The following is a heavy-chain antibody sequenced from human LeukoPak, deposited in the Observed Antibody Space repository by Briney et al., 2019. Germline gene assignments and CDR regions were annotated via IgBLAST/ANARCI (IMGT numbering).Heavy chain of an antibody. CDR1: GGSISSYY. D-gene: IGHD6-6*01. J-gene: IGHJ6*03. CDR3: ASSSIAARPANYYYYYYMDV. V-gene: IGHV4-59*01. CDR2: IYYSGST. Sequence: SETLSLTCTVSGGSISSYYWSWIRQPPGKGLEWIGYIYYSGSTNYNPSLKSRVTISVDTSKSQFSLKLSSVTAADTAVYYCASSSIAARPANYYYYYYMDVWGKGTTVTVSS.